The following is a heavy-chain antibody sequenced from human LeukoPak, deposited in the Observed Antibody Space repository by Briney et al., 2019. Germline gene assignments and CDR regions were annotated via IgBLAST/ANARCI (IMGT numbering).Heavy chain of an antibody. CDR3: ARAGHPSDAFDI. V-gene: IGHV1-69*13. J-gene: IGHJ3*02. Sequence: ASVKVSCKASGGTFSSYAISWVRQAPGQGLEWMGGIIPIFGTANYAQKFQGRVTITADESTSTAYMELSSLRSEDTAVYYCARAGHPSDAFDIWGQGTMVTVSS. CDR2: IIPIFGTA. CDR1: GGTFSSYA.